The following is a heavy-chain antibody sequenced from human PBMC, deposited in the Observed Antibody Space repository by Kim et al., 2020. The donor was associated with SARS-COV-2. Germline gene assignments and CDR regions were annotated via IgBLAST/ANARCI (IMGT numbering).Heavy chain of an antibody. CDR3: ATAAVAGTLAFDY. D-gene: IGHD6-19*01. Sequence: YAQQFQGRVTMTEDTSTEPAYMELSSLGSEDTAVYYCATAAVAGTLAFDYWGQGTLVTVSS. V-gene: IGHV1-24*01. J-gene: IGHJ4*02.